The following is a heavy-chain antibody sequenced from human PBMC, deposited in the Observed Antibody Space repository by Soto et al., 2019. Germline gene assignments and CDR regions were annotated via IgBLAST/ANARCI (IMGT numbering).Heavy chain of an antibody. J-gene: IGHJ6*03. D-gene: IGHD1-1*01. V-gene: IGHV4-39*01. CDR3: ARHPKLERRFSYHYYYMDV. CDR2: IFYSGST. CDR1: GGSISSSNYY. Sequence: PSETLSLTCTVSGGSISSSNYYWGWFRQPPGKGLEWIGSIFYSGSTSYNPPLKSRVTIFVDTSKNQFSLNLRSVTAADTAVFYCARHPKLERRFSYHYYYMDVWGKGTTVTVSS.